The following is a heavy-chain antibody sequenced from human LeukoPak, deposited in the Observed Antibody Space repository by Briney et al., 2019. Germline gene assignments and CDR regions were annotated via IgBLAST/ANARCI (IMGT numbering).Heavy chain of an antibody. CDR1: GGSVSSTSYY. D-gene: IGHD1-26*01. V-gene: IGHV4-39*02. J-gene: IGHJ4*02. CDR2: IYYSGST. Sequence: TSETPSLTCTVSGGSVSSTSYYWGWIRQPPGKGLEWIGNIYYSGSTSYNPSLESRVTISVDTSRNQFSLKLTSVTAADTAVYYCAREGSGAGQDYWGQGTLVTVSS. CDR3: AREGSGAGQDY.